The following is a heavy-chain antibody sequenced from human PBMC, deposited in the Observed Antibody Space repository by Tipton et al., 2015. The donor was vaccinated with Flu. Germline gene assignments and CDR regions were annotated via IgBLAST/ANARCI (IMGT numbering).Heavy chain of an antibody. J-gene: IGHJ6*02. D-gene: IGHD6-19*01. Sequence: SLRLSCAASGFTFSSYAMHWVRQAPGKGLEYVSAISSNGGSTYYANSVKGRFTIARDNSKNTLYLQMGSLRAEDMAVYYCARDRRSSGWYSPYFYYYGIDVGGQGPTVPVSS. CDR2: ISSNGGST. CDR1: GFTFSSYA. V-gene: IGHV3-64*01. CDR3: ARDRRSSGWYSPYFYYYGIDV.